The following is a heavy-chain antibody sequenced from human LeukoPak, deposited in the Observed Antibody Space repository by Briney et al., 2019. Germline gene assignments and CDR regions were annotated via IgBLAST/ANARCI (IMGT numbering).Heavy chain of an antibody. D-gene: IGHD4-17*01. Sequence: GESLKISCKGSGYRFSSYWIAWVRQMPGKGLEWMGIIYPGDSDTRYSPSFQGQVTISADKSISTASLQWSSLKASDTAMYYCARVSLLYGDYSCGDYWGQGTLVTVSS. CDR2: IYPGDSDT. CDR1: GYRFSSYW. V-gene: IGHV5-51*01. J-gene: IGHJ4*02. CDR3: ARVSLLYGDYSCGDY.